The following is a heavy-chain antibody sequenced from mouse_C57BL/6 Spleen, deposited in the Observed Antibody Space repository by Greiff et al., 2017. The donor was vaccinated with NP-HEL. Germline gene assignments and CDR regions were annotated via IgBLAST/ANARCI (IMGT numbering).Heavy chain of an antibody. D-gene: IGHD1-1*01. CDR2: IHPNSGST. J-gene: IGHJ1*03. Sequence: VQLQQSGAELVKPGASVKLSCKASGYTFTSYWMHWVKQRPGQGLEWIGMIHPNSGSTNYNEKFKSKATLTVDKSSSTAYMQLSSLTSEDSAVYYCARQFTTVVARYFDVWGTGTTVTVSS. CDR1: GYTFTSYW. V-gene: IGHV1-64*01. CDR3: ARQFTTVVARYFDV.